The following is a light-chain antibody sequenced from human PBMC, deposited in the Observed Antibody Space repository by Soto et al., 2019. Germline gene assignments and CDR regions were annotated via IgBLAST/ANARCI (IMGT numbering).Light chain of an antibody. CDR1: SSDIGGYNSAYNY. Sequence: QSALTQPASVSGSPGQSITISCTGTSSDIGGYNSAYNYVSWYQQHPGKAPKLMIYEVSYRPSGISNRFSGSKSGNTASLTISGLQAEDEADYYCSSYTRSSTVVFGGGTKVTVL. V-gene: IGLV2-14*01. CDR3: SSYTRSSTVV. J-gene: IGLJ3*02. CDR2: EVS.